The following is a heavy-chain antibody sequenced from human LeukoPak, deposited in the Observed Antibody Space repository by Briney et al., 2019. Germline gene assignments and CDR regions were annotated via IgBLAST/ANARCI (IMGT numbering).Heavy chain of an antibody. D-gene: IGHD3-3*01. CDR2: IYHSGST. Sequence: SQTLSLTCAVSGGSISSGGYSWSWIRQPPGKGLEWIGYIYHSGSTYYNPSLKSRVTISEDRSKNQFSLKLSSVTAADTAVYYCARGQFGAFDIWGQGTMVTVSS. V-gene: IGHV4-30-2*01. CDR1: GGSISSGGYS. J-gene: IGHJ3*02. CDR3: ARGQFGAFDI.